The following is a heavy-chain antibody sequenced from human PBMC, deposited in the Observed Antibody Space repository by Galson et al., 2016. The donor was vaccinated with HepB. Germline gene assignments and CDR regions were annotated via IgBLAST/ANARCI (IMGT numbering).Heavy chain of an antibody. D-gene: IGHD3-10*01. CDR1: GFTSSNYW. J-gene: IGHJ4*02. Sequence: SLRLSCAASGFTSSNYWMYWVRQAPGKGLVWVSRIKTDGSITGYADSVKGRFTISRANGKETMYLQMNSLRAEDTALYYCARGRRGAISDFFDSWGQGTLVTVSS. CDR3: ARGRRGAISDFFDS. V-gene: IGHV3-74*01. CDR2: IKTDGSIT.